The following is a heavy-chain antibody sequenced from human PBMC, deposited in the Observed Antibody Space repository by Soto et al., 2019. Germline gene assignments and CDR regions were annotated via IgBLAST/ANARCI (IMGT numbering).Heavy chain of an antibody. J-gene: IGHJ6*02. CDR2: ISYDGSNK. D-gene: IGHD6-13*01. CDR1: GFTFSSYA. V-gene: IGHV3-30-3*01. Sequence: GGSLRLSCAASGFTFSSYAMHWVRQAPGKGLEWVAVISYDGSNKYYADSVKGRFTISRDNSKNTLYLQMNSLRAEDTAVYYCARDRGSSWSLKYYYYYGMDVWGQGTTVTVSS. CDR3: ARDRGSSWSLKYYYYYGMDV.